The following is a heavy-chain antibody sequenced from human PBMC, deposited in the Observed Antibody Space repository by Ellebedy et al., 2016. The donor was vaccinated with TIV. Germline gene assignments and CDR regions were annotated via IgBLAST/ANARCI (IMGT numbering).Heavy chain of an antibody. CDR3: ARVRFGDTAVDY. V-gene: IGHV3-13*01. J-gene: IGHJ4*02. CDR2: IGTAGDT. Sequence: GGSLRLSCAASGFTFRSYDMHWVRQATGTGLEWVSAIGTAGDTYYPGSVKGRFTISRENAKNSLYLQMNSLRADDTAVYYCARVRFGDTAVDYWGQGTLVTVSS. D-gene: IGHD5-18*01. CDR1: GFTFRSYD.